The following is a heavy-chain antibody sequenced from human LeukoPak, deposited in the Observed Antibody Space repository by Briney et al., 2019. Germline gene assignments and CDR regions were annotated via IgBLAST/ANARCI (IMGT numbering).Heavy chain of an antibody. Sequence: SETLSLTCTVSGSSISSGYYWGWIRQPPGKGLEWIGSIYHSGSTYYSPSLKSRVTISVDTSKNQFSLKLSSVTAADTAVYYCARDTVTMVRGVTWFDPWGQGTLVTVSS. CDR3: ARDTVTMVRGVTWFDP. J-gene: IGHJ5*02. V-gene: IGHV4-38-2*02. CDR1: GSSISSGYY. D-gene: IGHD3-10*01. CDR2: IYHSGST.